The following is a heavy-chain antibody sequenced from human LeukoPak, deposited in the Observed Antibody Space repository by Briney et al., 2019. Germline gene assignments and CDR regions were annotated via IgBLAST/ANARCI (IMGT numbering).Heavy chain of an antibody. CDR2: INGDGSTT. Sequence: PGGSRRLSGAASGFTFSSYAMSWVRKAPGKGLVWVSRINGDGSTTSYADSVKGGFTISRDNAKNTLYLQMNSLRAEDTAVYYCATGNYYDSRGYYTFGHWGQGTLVTVSS. D-gene: IGHD3-22*01. J-gene: IGHJ1*01. V-gene: IGHV3-74*01. CDR3: ATGNYYDSRGYYTFGH. CDR1: GFTFSSYA.